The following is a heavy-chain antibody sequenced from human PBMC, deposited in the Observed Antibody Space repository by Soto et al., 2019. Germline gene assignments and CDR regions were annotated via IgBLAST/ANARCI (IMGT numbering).Heavy chain of an antibody. CDR2: IYYSGST. V-gene: IGHV4-59*08. D-gene: IGHD2-15*01. CDR3: ARRYGGSIDY. J-gene: IGHJ4*02. CDR1: GGSISSYY. Sequence: SETLSLTCTVSGGSISSYYWIWIRQPPGKGLEWIGYIYYSGSTNYNPSLKSRVTISVDTSKNQFSLKLSSVTAADTAVYYCARRYGGSIDYWGQGTLVTVS.